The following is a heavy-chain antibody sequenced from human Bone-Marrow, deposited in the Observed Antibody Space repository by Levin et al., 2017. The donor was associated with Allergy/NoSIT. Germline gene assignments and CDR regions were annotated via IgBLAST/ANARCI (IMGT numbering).Heavy chain of an antibody. CDR1: GFNFSTFA. CDR2: VSHDGTRT. D-gene: IGHD3-22*01. J-gene: IGHJ4*02. V-gene: IGHV3-30-3*01. Sequence: GESLKISCTASGFNFSTFAMHWVRRAPGKGLEWVALVSHDGTRTYYPTSVKGRFTISRDNSENTLYLQLNSLRDEDTAVYYCARDYFDGSGRFDYWGQGALVTVSS. CDR3: ARDYFDGSGRFDY.